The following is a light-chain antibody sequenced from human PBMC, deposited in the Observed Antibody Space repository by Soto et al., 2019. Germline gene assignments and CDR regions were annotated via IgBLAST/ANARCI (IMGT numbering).Light chain of an antibody. CDR3: QQYNKWPPTWT. Sequence: EIVMTQSPATLSVSPGERATLSCRASQSVSSNLAWYHQRPGQAPRLLIYDASTRATGIPAWFSGSGSGTEFTLTISSLQSEDFAVYYCQQYNKWPPTWTFGQGTKVEIK. CDR1: QSVSSN. J-gene: IGKJ1*01. CDR2: DAS. V-gene: IGKV3-15*01.